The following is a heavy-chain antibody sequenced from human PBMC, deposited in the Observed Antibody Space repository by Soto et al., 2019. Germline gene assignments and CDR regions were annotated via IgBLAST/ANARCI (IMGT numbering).Heavy chain of an antibody. V-gene: IGHV3-30*18. Sequence: GGSLRLSCAASGFTFSSYGMHWVRQAPGKGLEWVAVISYDGSNKYYADSVKGRFTISRDNSKNTLYLQMNSLRAEDTAVYYCAKESRISAGGMDVWGQGTTVTVSS. J-gene: IGHJ6*02. CDR2: ISYDGSNK. D-gene: IGHD2-15*01. CDR3: AKESRISAGGMDV. CDR1: GFTFSSYG.